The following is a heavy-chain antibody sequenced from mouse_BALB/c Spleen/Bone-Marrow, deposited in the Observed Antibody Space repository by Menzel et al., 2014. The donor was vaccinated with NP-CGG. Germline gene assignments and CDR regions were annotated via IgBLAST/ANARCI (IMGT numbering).Heavy chain of an antibody. CDR2: IHPNSGNT. V-gene: IGHV1S130*01. CDR1: GYTFTNSW. Sequence: QVQLKHSGSVLVRPGASVKLSCKASGYTFTNSWIHWAKQRPGQGLEWIGEIHPNSGNTNFNEKFKVKATLTVDTSSGTAYVDLSSLTAEDSAVYYCARHHRYAYYFDYWGQGTTLTVSS. CDR3: ARHHRYAYYFDY. D-gene: IGHD2-14*01. J-gene: IGHJ2*01.